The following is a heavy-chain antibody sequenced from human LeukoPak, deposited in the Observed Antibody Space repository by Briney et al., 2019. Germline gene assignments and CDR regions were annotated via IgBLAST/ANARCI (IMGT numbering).Heavy chain of an antibody. J-gene: IGHJ4*02. CDR1: GYTFTSYG. CDR2: MNPNSGNT. CDR3: ARCDYDYVWGSYRYDY. V-gene: IGHV1-8*02. Sequence: ASVKVSCKASGYTFTSYGISWVRQAPGQGLEWMGWMNPNSGNTGYAQKFQGRVTMTRNTSISTAYMELSSLRSEDTAVYYCARCDYDYVWGSYRYDYWGQGTLVTVSS. D-gene: IGHD3-16*02.